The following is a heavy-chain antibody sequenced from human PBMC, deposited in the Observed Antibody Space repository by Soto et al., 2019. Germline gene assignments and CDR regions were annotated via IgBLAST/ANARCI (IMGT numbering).Heavy chain of an antibody. D-gene: IGHD3-10*01. CDR3: ARAATGSYHSAY. CDR1: GYAFTSYG. CDR2: IDPHSGRT. V-gene: IGHV1-18*04. Sequence: QVQLVQSGPEVKKPGASVRVSCMTSGYAFTSYGVHWVRQVPGQGLEWLGWIDPHSGRTTYLPKFQGRVTITADPSTNTAYMELTSLSSDDTGIYFCARAATGSYHSAYWGQGTVVTVSA. J-gene: IGHJ4*02.